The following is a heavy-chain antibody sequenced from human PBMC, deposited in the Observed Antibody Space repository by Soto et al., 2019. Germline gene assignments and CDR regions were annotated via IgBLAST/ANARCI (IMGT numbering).Heavy chain of an antibody. CDR1: GYTFTSYG. V-gene: IGHV1-18*01. J-gene: IGHJ5*02. CDR2: ISAYNGNT. CDR3: ATTLYYDILTGYLRPPGFDP. D-gene: IGHD3-9*01. Sequence: GASVKVSCKASGYTFTSYGISWVRQAPGQGLEWMGWISAYNGNTNYAQKLQGRVTMTTDTSTSTAYMELRSLRSDDTAVYYCATTLYYDILTGYLRPPGFDPWGQGTLVTVSS.